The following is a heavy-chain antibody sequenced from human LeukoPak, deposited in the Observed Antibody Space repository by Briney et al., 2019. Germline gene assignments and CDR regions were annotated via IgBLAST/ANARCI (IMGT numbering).Heavy chain of an antibody. Sequence: GGSLTLSCAASGFTFSSYEMNWVRQATGKGLEWVSYITSSGNIIYYADSVKGRFTISRDNAKNSLYLQMNSLRAEDTALYYCARSGDYWGQGTLVTVSS. CDR1: GFTFSSYE. J-gene: IGHJ4*02. D-gene: IGHD1-26*01. V-gene: IGHV3-48*03. CDR3: ARSGDY. CDR2: ITSSGNII.